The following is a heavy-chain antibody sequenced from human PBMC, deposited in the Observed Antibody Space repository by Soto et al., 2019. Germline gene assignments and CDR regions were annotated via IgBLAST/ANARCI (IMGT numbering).Heavy chain of an antibody. Sequence: PGGSLRLSCAASGFTVSSNYMSWVRQAPGKGLEWVSVLYGGGNTYYANSVKGRFTISRDNSKNTLYLQMNSLRAEDTAVYYCAKTYTSGWYGAGMDVWGQGTTVTVSS. CDR1: GFTVSSNY. CDR2: LYGGGNT. J-gene: IGHJ6*02. CDR3: AKTYTSGWYGAGMDV. D-gene: IGHD6-19*01. V-gene: IGHV3-53*05.